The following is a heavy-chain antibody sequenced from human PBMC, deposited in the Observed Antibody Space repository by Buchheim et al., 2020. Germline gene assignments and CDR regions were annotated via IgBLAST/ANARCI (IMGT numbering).Heavy chain of an antibody. D-gene: IGHD3-3*01. V-gene: IGHV4-34*01. J-gene: IGHJ6*02. Sequence: QVQLQQWGAGLLKPSETLSLTCAVYGGSFSGYYWSWIRQPPGRGLEWFGEINHSGSTNYNPSLKSRVTISVDTSKNQFSLKLSSVTAADTAVYYCARAGRFLEWLLYRSDYYYGMDVWGQGTT. CDR2: INHSGST. CDR1: GGSFSGYY. CDR3: ARAGRFLEWLLYRSDYYYGMDV.